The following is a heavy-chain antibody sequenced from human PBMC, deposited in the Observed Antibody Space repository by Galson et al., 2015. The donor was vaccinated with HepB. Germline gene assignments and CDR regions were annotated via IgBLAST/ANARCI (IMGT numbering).Heavy chain of an antibody. CDR1: GGTFSSYT. D-gene: IGHD2-15*01. Sequence: SVKVSCKASGGTFSSYTISWVRQAPGQGLEWMGRIIPILGIANYAQKFQGRVTITADKSTSTAYMELSSLRSEDTAVYYCARDGHRSFNYFDYWGQGTLVTVSS. V-gene: IGHV1-69*04. CDR3: ARDGHRSFNYFDY. J-gene: IGHJ4*02. CDR2: IIPILGIA.